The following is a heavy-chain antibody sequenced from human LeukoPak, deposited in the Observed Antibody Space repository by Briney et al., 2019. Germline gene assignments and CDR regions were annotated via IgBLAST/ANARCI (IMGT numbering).Heavy chain of an antibody. J-gene: IGHJ4*02. Sequence: SETLSLTCTVSGGSISSYYWSWIRQPAGKGLEWIGRIYTGGSTNYNPSLKSRVTMSVDTSKNQFSLKLSSVTAADTAVYYCARDRGGWSVPISDYWGQETLVTVSS. CDR2: IYTGGST. CDR1: GGSISSYY. CDR3: ARDRGGWSVPISDY. V-gene: IGHV4-4*07. D-gene: IGHD6-19*01.